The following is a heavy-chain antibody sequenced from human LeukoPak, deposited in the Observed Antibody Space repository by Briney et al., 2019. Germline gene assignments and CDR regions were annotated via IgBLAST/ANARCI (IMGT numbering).Heavy chain of an antibody. Sequence: GGSLRLSCAASGFTFSSYVMSWVRQAPGKGLEWVSAISGSGGSTYYADSVKGRFTISRDNSKNTLYLQMNSLRAEDTAVYYCARFMGTTVVTPGNGAFDIWGQGTMVTVSS. CDR3: ARFMGTTVVTPGNGAFDI. V-gene: IGHV3-23*01. D-gene: IGHD4-23*01. J-gene: IGHJ3*02. CDR2: ISGSGGST. CDR1: GFTFSSYV.